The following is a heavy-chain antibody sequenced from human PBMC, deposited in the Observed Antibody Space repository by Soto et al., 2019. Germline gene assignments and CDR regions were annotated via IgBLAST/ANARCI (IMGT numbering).Heavy chain of an antibody. V-gene: IGHV4-4*07. CDR2: LYNSGTT. Sequence: PSETLSLTCTVSGASISSYYWTWIRQPAGKGLEWIGRLYNSGTTDYNPSLKSRVTMSLDTSKNLFSLKLRSVTAADTAVYYCARDRLQLWSTTSYGMDVWGQGTKVT. J-gene: IGHJ6*02. CDR1: GASISSYY. D-gene: IGHD5-18*01. CDR3: ARDRLQLWSTTSYGMDV.